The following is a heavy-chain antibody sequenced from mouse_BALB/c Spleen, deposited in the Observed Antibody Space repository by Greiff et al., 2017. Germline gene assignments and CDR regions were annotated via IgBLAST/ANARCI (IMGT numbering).Heavy chain of an antibody. D-gene: IGHD2-14*01. CDR3: AGERGTSAHYYAMDY. V-gene: IGHV1-9*01. CDR2: ILPGSGST. J-gene: IGHJ4*01. Sequence: QVQLQQSGAELMKPGASVKISCKATGYTFSSYWIEWVKQRPGHGLEWIGEILPGSGSTYYNEQFKGKATFTADTSSNTAYMQHSSLTSEDSAVYYCAGERGTSAHYYAMDYWGQGTSVTVSS. CDR1: GYTFSSYW.